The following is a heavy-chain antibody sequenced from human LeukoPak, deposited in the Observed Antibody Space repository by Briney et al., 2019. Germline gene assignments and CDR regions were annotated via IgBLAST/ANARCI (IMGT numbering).Heavy chain of an antibody. CDR3: AGDSGSDSSNWYGKWLAP. Sequence: ASVKVSCTTSGYSFTSYYINWVRQAPGQGLEWMGWISAYNGVTNYAQKLQDRVTMTTDTSTGTAYMELRSLTSDDTAVYYCAGDSGSDSSNWYGKWLAPWGQGTLVTVSS. D-gene: IGHD6-13*01. CDR2: ISAYNGVT. V-gene: IGHV1-18*01. CDR1: GYSFTSYY. J-gene: IGHJ5*02.